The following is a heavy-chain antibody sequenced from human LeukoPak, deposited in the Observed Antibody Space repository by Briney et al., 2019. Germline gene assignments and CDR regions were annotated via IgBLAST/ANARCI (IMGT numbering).Heavy chain of an antibody. CDR2: ISSSSSTI. Sequence: AGGSLRLSCAASGFTFSSYSMNWVRQAPGKGLEWVSYISSSSSTIYYADSVKGRFTISRDNAKNSLYLQMNSLRDEDTAVYYCARDWGYYYDSSGPPPPLYWGQGTLVTVSS. J-gene: IGHJ4*02. CDR1: GFTFSSYS. CDR3: ARDWGYYYDSSGPPPPLY. V-gene: IGHV3-48*02. D-gene: IGHD3-22*01.